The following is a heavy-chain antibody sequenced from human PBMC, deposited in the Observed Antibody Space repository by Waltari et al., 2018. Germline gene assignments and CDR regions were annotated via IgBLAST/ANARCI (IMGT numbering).Heavy chain of an antibody. V-gene: IGHV5-51*01. D-gene: IGHD6-13*01. CDR3: ARRRGSSWSYYYYYGMDV. J-gene: IGHJ6*02. CDR2: IYPGDSDT. CDR1: GYSFTSYW. Sequence: EVQLVQSGAEVKKPGESLKISCKGSGYSFTSYWIGWVRQMPGKGLAWMGIIYPGDSDTRYSPSFQGQVTSSADKSISTAYLQWSSLKASDTAMYYCARRRGSSWSYYYYYGMDVWGQGTTVTVSS.